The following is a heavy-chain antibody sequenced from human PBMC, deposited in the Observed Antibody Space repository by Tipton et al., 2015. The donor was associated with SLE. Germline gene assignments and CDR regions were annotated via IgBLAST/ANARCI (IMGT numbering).Heavy chain of an antibody. J-gene: IGHJ4*02. CDR1: GFTFGDYA. CDR2: IRSKVDGETT. CDR3: ARDGIWSTAAAGTGVFDY. V-gene: IGHV3-49*04. Sequence: SLRLSCTSSGFTFGDYAVSWVRQAPGKGLEWVGFIRSKVDGETTQYAASVKGRFIISRDDSKNIAYLQMNSLTTEDTAVYYCARDGIWSTAAAGTGVFDYWGQGSLVTVSS. D-gene: IGHD6-13*01.